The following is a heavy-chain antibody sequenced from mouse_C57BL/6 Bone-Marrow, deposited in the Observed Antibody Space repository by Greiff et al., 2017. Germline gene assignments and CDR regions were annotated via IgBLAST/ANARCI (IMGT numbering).Heavy chain of an antibody. CDR1: GYTFTDYY. J-gene: IGHJ3*01. V-gene: IGHV1-26*01. CDR2: INPNNGGT. Sequence: EVQLQQSGPELVKPGASVKISCKASGYTFTDYYMNWVKQSHGKSLEWIGDINPNNGGTSYNQKFKGKATLTVDKSSSTAYMELRSLTSEDSAVYYCAREGDFAYWGQGTLVTVSA. CDR3: AREGDFAY.